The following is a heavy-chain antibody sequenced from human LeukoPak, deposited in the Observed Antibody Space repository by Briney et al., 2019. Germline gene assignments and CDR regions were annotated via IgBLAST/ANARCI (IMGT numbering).Heavy chain of an antibody. CDR3: AKVVSGTYTPDY. V-gene: IGHV3-23*01. Sequence: PGGSLRLSCVGSGFIFSTYGMNWVRQAPGKRLQWVASISNNGGGTFYVESVRGRFTISRDNSKNTLYLQMNSLRADDTAMYYCAKVVSGTYTPDYWGEGTLVTVSS. CDR1: GFIFSTYG. J-gene: IGHJ4*02. D-gene: IGHD1-26*01. CDR2: ISNNGGGT.